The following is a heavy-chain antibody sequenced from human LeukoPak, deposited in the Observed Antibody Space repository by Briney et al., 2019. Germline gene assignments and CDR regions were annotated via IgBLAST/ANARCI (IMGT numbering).Heavy chain of an antibody. V-gene: IGHV4-59*01. CDR3: ARTAASGTTSGDWYFDL. CDR2: IYYSGST. J-gene: IGHJ2*01. CDR1: GGSISSYY. Sequence: SETLSLTCTVSGGSISSYYWSWIRQPPGKGLEWIGYIYYSGSTNYNPSLKSRVTISVDTSKNQFSLKLSSVTAADTAVYYCARTAASGTTSGDWYFDLWGRGTLVTVSS. D-gene: IGHD1-7*01.